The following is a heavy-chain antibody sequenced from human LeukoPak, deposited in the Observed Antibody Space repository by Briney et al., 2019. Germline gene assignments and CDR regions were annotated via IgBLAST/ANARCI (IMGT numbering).Heavy chain of an antibody. CDR2: MNPNSGNT. V-gene: IGHV1-8*02. CDR3: VRAMDPLDTFNYQYAMDV. J-gene: IGHJ6*02. D-gene: IGHD5-24*01. CDR1: GYTFTSYY. Sequence: RASVKVSCKASGYTFTSYYMHWVRQAPGQGLEWMGWMNPNSGNTGYAQKFQGRVTLTRETFISTAYMELSSLRSEDTAVYYCVRAMDPLDTFNYQYAMDVWGQGTMVTVSS.